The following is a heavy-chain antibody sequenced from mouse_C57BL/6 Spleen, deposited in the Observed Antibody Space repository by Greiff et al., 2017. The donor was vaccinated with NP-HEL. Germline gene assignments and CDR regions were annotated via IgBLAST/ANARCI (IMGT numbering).Heavy chain of an antibody. Sequence: EVQLEESEGGLVQPGSSMKLSCTASGFTFSDYYMAWVRQVPEKGLEWVANINYDGSSTYYLDSLKSRFIISRDNAKNILYLQMSSLKSEDTATDYCAREGIYYYGSSFGGYAMDYWGQGTSVTVSS. CDR3: AREGIYYYGSSFGGYAMDY. D-gene: IGHD1-1*01. CDR2: INYDGSST. J-gene: IGHJ4*01. V-gene: IGHV5-16*01. CDR1: GFTFSDYY.